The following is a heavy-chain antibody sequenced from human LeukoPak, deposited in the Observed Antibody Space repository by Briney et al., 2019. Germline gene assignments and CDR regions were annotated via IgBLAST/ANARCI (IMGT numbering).Heavy chain of an antibody. D-gene: IGHD3-22*01. CDR1: GFTFSRHG. J-gene: IGHJ4*02. V-gene: IGHV3-33*01. CDR3: ARDQYYYDSSGYFYDF. Sequence: GGSLRLSCAASGFTFSRHGMHWVRQAPGKGLEWVALIWYDGSNKYYADSMKGRFTISRDNSKNTLYLQMNSLRVEDTAVYYCARDQYYYDSSGYFYDFWGQGTLVTVSS. CDR2: IWYDGSNK.